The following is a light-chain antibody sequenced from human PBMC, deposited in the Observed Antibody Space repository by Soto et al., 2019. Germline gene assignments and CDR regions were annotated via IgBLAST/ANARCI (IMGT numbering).Light chain of an antibody. CDR3: CSYAGSNTWV. CDR1: SRDVGSYNL. Sequence: ALTQPASVSGSPGQSITISCTGTSRDVGSYNLVSWYQKHPGKAPKLIIYEGSKRPSGVSDRFSGSKSGNTASLTISGLQAEDESDYYCCSYAGSNTWVFGGGTKLTVL. V-gene: IGLV2-23*01. J-gene: IGLJ3*02. CDR2: EGS.